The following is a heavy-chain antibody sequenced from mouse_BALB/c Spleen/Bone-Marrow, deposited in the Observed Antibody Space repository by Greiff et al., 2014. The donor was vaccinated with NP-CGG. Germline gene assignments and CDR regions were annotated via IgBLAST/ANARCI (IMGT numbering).Heavy chain of an antibody. V-gene: IGHV1S56*01. CDR1: GYTFTSYF. J-gene: IGHJ3*01. D-gene: IGHD1-1*01. Sequence: VQLQQSGPELVKPGASVKMSCKASGYTFTSYFIHWVKQRPGQGLEWIGWIYPGDGSTKYYEKFKGKTTLTADKSSSTAYMLLSSLTSEDSAIYFCARGDYYYGNGRAWFAYWGQGTLVTVSA. CDR3: ARGDYYYGNGRAWFAY. CDR2: IYPGDGST.